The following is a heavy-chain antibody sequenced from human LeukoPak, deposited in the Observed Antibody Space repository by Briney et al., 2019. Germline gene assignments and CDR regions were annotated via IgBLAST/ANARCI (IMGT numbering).Heavy chain of an antibody. D-gene: IGHD3-16*01. V-gene: IGHV4-59*08. CDR3: ARHLLRGGLFDY. Sequence: SETLSLTCIVSGGSISSHYWSWIRQPPGKGLEWIGYLYYSGSTNYNPSLKSRVTISVDTSKNQFSLKLSSVTAADTAVYYCARHLLRGGLFDYWGQGTLVTVSS. CDR2: LYYSGST. J-gene: IGHJ4*02. CDR1: GGSISSHY.